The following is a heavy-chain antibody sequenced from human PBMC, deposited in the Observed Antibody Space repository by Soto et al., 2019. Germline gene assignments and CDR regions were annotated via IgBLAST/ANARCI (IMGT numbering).Heavy chain of an antibody. CDR3: ASAREMDV. CDR1: GYSFTTYN. J-gene: IGHJ6*02. CDR2: INPSVGST. V-gene: IGHV1-46*01. Sequence: ASVKVSCKASGYSFTTYNLHWVRQAPGQGLEWMGIINPSVGSTTYAQSFQDRVAMTRDTATSTVYIELSSLKSEDTAVYYCASAREMDVWGQGTTVTVS.